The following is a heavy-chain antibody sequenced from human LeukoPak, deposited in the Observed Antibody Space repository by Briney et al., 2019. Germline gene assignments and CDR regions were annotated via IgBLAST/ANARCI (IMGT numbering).Heavy chain of an antibody. V-gene: IGHV3-66*01. CDR2: FFSDNST. CDR1: GFTVSSNY. D-gene: IGHD6-19*01. Sequence: GGSLRLSCAASGFTVSSNYMSWVRQAPGEGLEWVSIFFSDNSTYYTGSMKGRFTISRDNSNNTLYLQMNNLRAEDTAVYYCARIGSGWYYGDYWGQGTLVTVSS. CDR3: ARIGSGWYYGDY. J-gene: IGHJ4*02.